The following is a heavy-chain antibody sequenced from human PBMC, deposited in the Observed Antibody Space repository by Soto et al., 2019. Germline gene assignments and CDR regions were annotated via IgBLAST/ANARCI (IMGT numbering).Heavy chain of an antibody. J-gene: IGHJ3*02. CDR1: GFSFSNYA. CDR2: ISYDGSNK. D-gene: IGHD3-16*02. Sequence: QVQLVESGGGVVQPGRSLRLSCAASGFSFSNYAMHWVRQAPGKGLEWVAVISYDGSNKYYADSVKGRFTISRDNSKNTLYLQMNNLRAKDTAVYYCATVRGYRQDFDAFDIWGQGTMVTVSS. V-gene: IGHV3-30-3*01. CDR3: ATVRGYRQDFDAFDI.